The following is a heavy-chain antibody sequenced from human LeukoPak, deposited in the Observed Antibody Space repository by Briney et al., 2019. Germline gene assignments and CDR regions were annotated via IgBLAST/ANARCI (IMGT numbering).Heavy chain of an antibody. V-gene: IGHV3-23*01. CDR1: GFTFRSYA. CDR2: LSGSGGST. D-gene: IGHD4-17*01. Sequence: GGSLRLSCAASGFTFRSYAMSWVRQAPGKGLEWVSALSGSGGSTFYADSVKGRFTISRGNAKNSLYLQMDSLRAEDTAVYYCARGATVTNPYFDYWGQGTVVSVSS. CDR3: ARGATVTNPYFDY. J-gene: IGHJ4*02.